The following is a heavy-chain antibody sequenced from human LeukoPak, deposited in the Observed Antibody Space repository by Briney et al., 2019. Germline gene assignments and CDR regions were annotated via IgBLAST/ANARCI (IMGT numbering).Heavy chain of an antibody. CDR1: GFTFSGSA. CDR2: IRSKANSYAT. V-gene: IGHV3-73*01. D-gene: IGHD3-3*01. CDR3: TSTIFGVVITRDY. Sequence: GGSLRLSCAASGFTFSGSAMHWVRQASGKGLEWVGRIRSKANSYATAYAASVKGRFTISRDDSKNTAYLQMNSLKTEDTAVYYCTSTIFGVVITRDYWGQGTLVTVSS. J-gene: IGHJ4*02.